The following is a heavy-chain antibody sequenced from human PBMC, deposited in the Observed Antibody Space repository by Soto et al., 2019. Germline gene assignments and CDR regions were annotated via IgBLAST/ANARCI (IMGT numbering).Heavy chain of an antibody. CDR2: TNHRGSP. CDR1: GGSFGGYY. V-gene: IGHV4-34*01. D-gene: IGHD6-13*01. J-gene: IGHJ6*02. Sequence: NPSAALSRTFAVYGGSFGGYYWSWIRQPPGEWLEGVGETNHRGSPTYHPSLKGRVTISVDTSKNQFSLKLSSVTAADTAVYYCARHNLFGYSSSRYSSPRYYYYGMDVWGQGTTVS. CDR3: ARHNLFGYSSSRYSSPRYYYYGMDV.